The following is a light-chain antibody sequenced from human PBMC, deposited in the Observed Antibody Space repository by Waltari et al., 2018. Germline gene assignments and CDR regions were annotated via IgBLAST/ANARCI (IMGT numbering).Light chain of an antibody. CDR3: QSYDTSLSVV. Sequence: QSVLTQPPSVSGAPGQRVTISCTGSGSNIGAGYDVHWYQQLPRAAPKLLIYGSTSRPLGVPARFCGATSGTSASLAITGLQAEDEADDYCQSYDTSLSVVFGGGTKLTVL. CDR2: GST. J-gene: IGLJ3*02. CDR1: GSNIGAGYD. V-gene: IGLV1-40*01.